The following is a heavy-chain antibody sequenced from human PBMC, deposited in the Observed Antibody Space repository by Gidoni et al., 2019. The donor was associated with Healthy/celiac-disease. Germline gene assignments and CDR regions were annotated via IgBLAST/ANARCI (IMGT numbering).Heavy chain of an antibody. CDR3: ARISGQLVPWYFDL. V-gene: IGHV2-26*01. CDR1: GFSLSNARMG. J-gene: IGHJ2*01. D-gene: IGHD6-6*01. CDR2: LFSNDEK. Sequence: QVTLKESGPVLVKPTETLTLTCTVSGFSLSNARMGVSWIRQHTGKALEWLAHLFSNDEKTYSTSLKSRLTNSKDNSKSQVVLTMTNMDPVDTATYYCARISGQLVPWYFDLWGRGTLVTVSS.